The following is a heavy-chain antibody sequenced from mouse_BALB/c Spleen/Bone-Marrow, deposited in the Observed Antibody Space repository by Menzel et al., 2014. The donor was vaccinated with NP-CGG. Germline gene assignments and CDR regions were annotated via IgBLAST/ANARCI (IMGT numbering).Heavy chain of an antibody. CDR1: GYAFSSSW. V-gene: IGHV1-82*01. J-gene: IGHJ4*01. CDR2: IYPGDGDT. CDR3: ARSDGYRNMDY. D-gene: IGHD2-3*01. Sequence: VMLVESGPELVKPGASVKISCKASGYAFSSSWINWVKQRPGQGLEWTGRIYPGDGDTKYNGKFKGKATLTADKSSSTAYMQLSSLTSVDSAVYFCARSDGYRNMDYWGQGTSVTVSS.